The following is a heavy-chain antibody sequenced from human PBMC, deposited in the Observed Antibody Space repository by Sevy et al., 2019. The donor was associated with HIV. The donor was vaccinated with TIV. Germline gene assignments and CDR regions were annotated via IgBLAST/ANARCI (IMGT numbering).Heavy chain of an antibody. J-gene: IGHJ4*02. CDR2: MNTNTGNP. Sequence: ASVKVSCKASGYTFPSYAINWVRQAPGQGLEWMGWMNTNTGNPTYAQGFTGRFVFSLDTSVSTAYLQISSLKAEDTAVYYCARDPNFVIAAETYFDYWGQGTLVTVSS. CDR1: GYTFPSYA. CDR3: ARDPNFVIAAETYFDY. V-gene: IGHV7-4-1*02. D-gene: IGHD6-6*01.